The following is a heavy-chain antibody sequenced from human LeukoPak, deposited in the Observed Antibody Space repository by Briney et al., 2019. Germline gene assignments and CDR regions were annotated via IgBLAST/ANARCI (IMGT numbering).Heavy chain of an antibody. CDR1: TASGFTFSSYA. Sequence: GGSLRLSCAASTASGFTFSSYAFHWVRQAPGKGLEWVAVISYDGNNKYYADSVRGRFTISRDNSKRTLFLQMNSLRVEDTAVYYCATEGSVNYYYDISGYYNYWGQGTLVTVSS. J-gene: IGHJ4*02. V-gene: IGHV3-30-3*01. D-gene: IGHD3-22*01. CDR3: ATEGSVNYYYDISGYYNY. CDR2: ISYDGNNK.